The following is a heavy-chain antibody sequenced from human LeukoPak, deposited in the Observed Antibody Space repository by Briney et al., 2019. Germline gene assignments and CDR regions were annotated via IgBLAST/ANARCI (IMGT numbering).Heavy chain of an antibody. CDR3: AREGHYDILTGYSPVEYYFYYMDV. CDR1: GFTFSHYG. Sequence: GGSLRLSSEASGFTFSHYGIHWVRQTPGKGLEWVAAISSDGVEKHYADSVKGRFTISRDNSKSTLYLQMNSLRAEDTALYYCAREGHYDILTGYSPVEYYFYYMDVWGKGTTVTVSS. V-gene: IGHV3-30*04. CDR2: ISSDGVEK. J-gene: IGHJ6*03. D-gene: IGHD3-9*01.